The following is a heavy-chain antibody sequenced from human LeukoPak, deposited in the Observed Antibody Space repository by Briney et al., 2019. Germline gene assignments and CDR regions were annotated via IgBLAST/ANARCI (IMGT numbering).Heavy chain of an antibody. J-gene: IGHJ5*02. CDR1: GFTFDDYG. D-gene: IGHD3-10*02. CDR2: IRYDGSNK. CDR3: ARITMSRFDP. Sequence: GGSLRLSCAASGFTFDDYGMHWVRQAPGKGLEWEAFIRYDGSNKYYADSVKGRFTISRDNSKNTLYLQMNSLRAEDTAVYYCARITMSRFDPWGQGTLVTVS. V-gene: IGHV3-30*02.